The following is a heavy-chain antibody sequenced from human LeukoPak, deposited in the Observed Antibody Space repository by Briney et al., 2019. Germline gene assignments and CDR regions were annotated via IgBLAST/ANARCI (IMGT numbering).Heavy chain of an antibody. CDR1: GYTLTGYY. CDR3: ARDQLELTSYYYYYYMDV. CDR2: INPNSGGT. J-gene: IGHJ6*03. Sequence: ASVKVSCKASGYTLTGYYMHWVRQAPGQGLEWMGWINPNSGGTNYAQKFQGRVTMTRDTSISTAYMELSRLRSDDTAVYYCARDQLELTSYYYYYYMDVWGKGTTVTVSS. D-gene: IGHD1-7*01. V-gene: IGHV1-2*02.